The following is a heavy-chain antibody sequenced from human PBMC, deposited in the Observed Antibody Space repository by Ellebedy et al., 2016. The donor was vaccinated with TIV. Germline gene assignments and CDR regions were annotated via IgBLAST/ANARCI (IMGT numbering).Heavy chain of an antibody. J-gene: IGHJ4*02. Sequence: GESLKISCVASGFPFSDYVMAWVRQLPGKRLEWVSAVSERDGRTFYADSVKGRFTISRDNSIDTLFLHMPSLRGEDTAVYYCTKRAENWRFFDSWGQGTLVTVSS. CDR2: VSERDGRT. V-gene: IGHV3-23*01. D-gene: IGHD2-8*02. CDR1: GFPFSDYV. CDR3: TKRAENWRFFDS.